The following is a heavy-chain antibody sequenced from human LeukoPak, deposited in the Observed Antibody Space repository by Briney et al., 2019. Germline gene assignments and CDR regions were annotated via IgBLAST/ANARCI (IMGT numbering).Heavy chain of an antibody. CDR2: IYYSGST. V-gene: IGHV4-30-4*01. CDR3: ARGRDSSGLDAFDI. D-gene: IGHD6-19*01. Sequence: SQTLSLTCTVSGGSISSGDYYWSWIRQPPGKGLEWIGYIYYSGSTYYNPSLKSRVTISVDTSKNQFSLKLSSVTAADTAVYYCARGRDSSGLDAFDIWGQGTMVTVSS. J-gene: IGHJ3*02. CDR1: GGSISSGDYY.